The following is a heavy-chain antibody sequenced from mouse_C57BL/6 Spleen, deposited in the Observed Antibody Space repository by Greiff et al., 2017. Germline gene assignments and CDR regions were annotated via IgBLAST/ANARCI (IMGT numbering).Heavy chain of an antibody. D-gene: IGHD1-1*01. V-gene: IGHV1-80*01. CDR2: IYPGDGDT. Sequence: QVQLQQSGAELVKPGASVKISCKASGYAFSSYWMNWVKQRPGKGLEWIGQIYPGDGDTNYNGKFKGKATLTADKSSSTAYMQLSSLTSEDSAVYFCARKTTVVEGYFDVWGTGTTVTVSS. J-gene: IGHJ1*03. CDR3: ARKTTVVEGYFDV. CDR1: GYAFSSYW.